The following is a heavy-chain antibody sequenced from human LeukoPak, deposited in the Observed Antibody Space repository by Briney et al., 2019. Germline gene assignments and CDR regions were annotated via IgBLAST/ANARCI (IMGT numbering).Heavy chain of an antibody. J-gene: IGHJ4*02. CDR2: ISSSSSYT. V-gene: IGHV3-11*05. CDR3: ARDGGMEWELQYYFDY. D-gene: IGHD1-26*01. Sequence: GGSLRLSCAASGFTFSDYYMSWIRQAPGKGLEWVSYISSSSSYTNYADSVKGRFTISRDNAKNSLYLQMNSLRSEDTAVYYCARDGGMEWELQYYFDYWGQGTLVTVSS. CDR1: GFTFSDYY.